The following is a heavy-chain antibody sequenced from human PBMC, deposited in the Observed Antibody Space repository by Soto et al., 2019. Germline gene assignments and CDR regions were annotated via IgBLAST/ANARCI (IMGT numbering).Heavy chain of an antibody. CDR3: QRLTRLPPYHSMDV. CDR1: GYTFSSYW. J-gene: IGHJ6*02. CDR2: IYPVDSDT. V-gene: IGHV5-51*01. Sequence: GESLKISCEGSGYTFSSYWIGGVRQMPGKGLEWMGIIYPVDSDTKSKPSFQGHVTISADKSSSTAYLQWSSLKASDSAMYYCQRLTRLPPYHSMDVWGRGTTVTVSS. D-gene: IGHD3-9*01.